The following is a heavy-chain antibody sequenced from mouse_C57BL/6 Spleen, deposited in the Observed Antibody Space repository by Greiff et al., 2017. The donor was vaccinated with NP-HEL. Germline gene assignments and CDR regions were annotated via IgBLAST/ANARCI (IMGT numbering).Heavy chain of an antibody. CDR1: GFNIKNTY. V-gene: IGHV14-3*01. Sequence: ESVAELVRPGASVKLSCTASGFNIKNTYMHWVKQRPEQGLEWIGRIDPANGNTKYVPKFQGKAAKTADTSSNTAYRQLCSLTAEDTAIYYCARGGSLVWFAYWGQGTLVTVSA. CDR3: ARGGSLVWFAY. D-gene: IGHD6-5*01. J-gene: IGHJ3*01. CDR2: IDPANGNT.